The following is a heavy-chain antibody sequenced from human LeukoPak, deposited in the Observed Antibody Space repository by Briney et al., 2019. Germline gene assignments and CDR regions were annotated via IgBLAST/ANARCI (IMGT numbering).Heavy chain of an antibody. Sequence: ASVKVSCKASGYTFTSYGISWVRQAPGQGLEWMGWISAYNGNTNYAQKLQGRVTMTTDTSTSTAYMELRSLRSDDTAVYYCARRGLRYFDWAQTPFDYWGQGTLVTGSS. D-gene: IGHD3-9*01. CDR2: ISAYNGNT. V-gene: IGHV1-18*01. CDR1: GYTFTSYG. CDR3: ARRGLRYFDWAQTPFDY. J-gene: IGHJ4*02.